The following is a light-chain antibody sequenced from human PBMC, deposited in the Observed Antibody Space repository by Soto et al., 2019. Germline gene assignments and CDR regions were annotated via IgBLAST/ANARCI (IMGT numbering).Light chain of an antibody. V-gene: IGKV3-15*01. CDR1: QTVSSN. CDR3: QHYINWQTWT. Sequence: EILMTQSPATLSVSPGERATLSCRASQTVSSNLAWYQQRPGQAPRLLIYGASTRATDIPARFSGSGSETEFTLTISSLQSEDFAVYYCQHYINWQTWTFGQGTRVDMK. CDR2: GAS. J-gene: IGKJ1*01.